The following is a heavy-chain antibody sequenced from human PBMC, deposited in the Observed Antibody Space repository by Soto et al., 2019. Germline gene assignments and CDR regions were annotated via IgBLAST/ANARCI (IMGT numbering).Heavy chain of an antibody. Sequence: HWWSLRICCAACRFTVNSYSMNLVRQAPGKGLEWVSSISSSSSYIYYADSVKGRFTISRDNAKNSLYLQMNSLRAEDTAVYYCARDIAVVPAAIDDYRGKGTLVPVSS. V-gene: IGHV3-21*01. CDR3: ARDIAVVPAAIDDY. D-gene: IGHD2-2*01. CDR2: ISSSSSYI. J-gene: IGHJ4*02. CDR1: RFTVNSYS.